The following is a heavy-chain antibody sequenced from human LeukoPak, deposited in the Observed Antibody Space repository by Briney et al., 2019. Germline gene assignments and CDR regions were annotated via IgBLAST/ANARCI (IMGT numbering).Heavy chain of an antibody. CDR2: IYTSEST. D-gene: IGHD3-16*02. Sequence: SETLSLTCTVSGGSISSYYWSWIRQPAGKGLEWTGRIYTSESTNYNPSLKSRVTMSVDTSKNQFSLKLSSVTAADTAVYYCARDLMITFGGAITNWFDPWGQGTLVTVSS. CDR1: GGSISSYY. CDR3: ARDLMITFGGAITNWFDP. V-gene: IGHV4-4*07. J-gene: IGHJ5*02.